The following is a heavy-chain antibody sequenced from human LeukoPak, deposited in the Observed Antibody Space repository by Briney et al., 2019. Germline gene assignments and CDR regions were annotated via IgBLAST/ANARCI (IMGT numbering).Heavy chain of an antibody. CDR2: TYYSGST. V-gene: IGHV4-31*01. D-gene: IGHD3-10*01. Sequence: PSQTLSLTCTVSVGSISSGGSYWSWVRHHPGKGLAWTGYTYYSGSTSYTATTKSTHTICKETSKNQFSLTLSSVPAAGTAVYYCARLAYGRDYWGQGTLVTVSS. CDR1: VGSISSGGSY. CDR3: ARLAYGRDY. J-gene: IGHJ4*01.